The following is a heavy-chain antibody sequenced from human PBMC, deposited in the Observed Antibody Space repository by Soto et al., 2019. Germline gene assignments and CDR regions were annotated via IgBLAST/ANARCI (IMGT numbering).Heavy chain of an antibody. D-gene: IGHD3-22*01. J-gene: IGHJ2*01. V-gene: IGHV1-69*01. Sequence: QVQLVQSGAEVKKPGPSVKVSCKASGCTFSSYAISWVRQAPGQGLEWMGGIIPIFGTAHYSQKVQGRVTITADEATSTAYMELRSRSSDDTAVYYGAREGGRFDSSGRAGWYFDLCARGTLVTFSS. CDR3: AREGGRFDSSGRAGWYFDL. CDR2: IIPIFGTA. CDR1: GCTFSSYA.